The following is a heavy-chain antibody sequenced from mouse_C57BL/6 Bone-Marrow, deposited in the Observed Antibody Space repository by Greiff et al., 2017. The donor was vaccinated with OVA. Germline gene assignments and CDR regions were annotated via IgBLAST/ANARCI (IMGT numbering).Heavy chain of an antibody. J-gene: IGHJ1*03. CDR3: AREGWLLSWYFDV. V-gene: IGHV1-52*01. CDR1: GYTFTSYW. Sequence: QVQLQQPGAELVRPGSSVKLSCKASGYTFTSYWMHWVKQRPIQGLEWIGNIDPSDSETHYNQKFKDKATLTVDKSSSTAYMQLSRLTSEDSAVYYGAREGWLLSWYFDVWGTGTTVTVSS. D-gene: IGHD2-3*01. CDR2: IDPSDSET.